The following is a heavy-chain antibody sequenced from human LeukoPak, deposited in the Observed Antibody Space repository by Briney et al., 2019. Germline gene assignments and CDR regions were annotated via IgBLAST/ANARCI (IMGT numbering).Heavy chain of an antibody. J-gene: IGHJ3*01. CDR1: GFTFSSYS. CDR3: ASGEWSSGGAPPIDY. Sequence: GGSLRLSCAASGFTFSSYSMNWVRQAPGKGLEWVSSISSSSSYIYYADSVKGRFTISRDNAKNSLYLQMNSLRAEDTAVYYCASGEWSSGGAPPIDYWGQGTMVTVSS. D-gene: IGHD6-19*01. V-gene: IGHV3-21*01. CDR2: ISSSSSYI.